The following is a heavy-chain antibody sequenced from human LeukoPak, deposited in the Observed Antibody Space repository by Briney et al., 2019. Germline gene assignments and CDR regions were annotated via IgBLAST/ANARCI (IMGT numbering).Heavy chain of an antibody. CDR3: AKDRPVHYYDSSGHFDY. Sequence: PGGSLRLSCAASGFTFSSYGMHWVRQAPGKGLEWVAFIRYDGSNKYYADSVKGRFTTSRDNSKNTLYLQMNSLRAEDTAVYYCAKDRPVHYYDSSGHFDYWGQGTLVTVSS. V-gene: IGHV3-30*02. CDR1: GFTFSSYG. D-gene: IGHD3-22*01. CDR2: IRYDGSNK. J-gene: IGHJ4*02.